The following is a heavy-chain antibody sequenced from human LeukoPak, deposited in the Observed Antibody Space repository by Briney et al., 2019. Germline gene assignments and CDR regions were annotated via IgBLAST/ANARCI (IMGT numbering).Heavy chain of an antibody. CDR2: IGGDGASS. Sequence: PGGSLRLSCAASGFTFTNYAMTWVRQTPGKGLEWVSAIGGDGASSDYADSVKGRFTISRDNSKNTLYLQMNSLRAEDTALYYCARRVGGTPDYWGLGTLVTVS. V-gene: IGHV3-23*01. J-gene: IGHJ4*02. D-gene: IGHD1-26*01. CDR1: GFTFTNYA. CDR3: ARRVGGTPDY.